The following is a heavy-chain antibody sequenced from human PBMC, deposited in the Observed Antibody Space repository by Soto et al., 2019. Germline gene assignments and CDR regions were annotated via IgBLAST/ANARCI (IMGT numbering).Heavy chain of an antibody. J-gene: IGHJ5*02. CDR3: ARILNPSGTTWFDP. Sequence: QVTLKESGPVLVKPTETLTLTCTVSGFSLSNGRMGVSWIRQPPGKALEWLAHIFPNDEESYSASLKTRLTISKDTSKSQVALTMTNMDPVDTATYFCARILNPSGTTWFDPWGQGTLVTVSS. V-gene: IGHV2-26*01. D-gene: IGHD1-1*01. CDR1: GFSLSNGRMG. CDR2: IFPNDEE.